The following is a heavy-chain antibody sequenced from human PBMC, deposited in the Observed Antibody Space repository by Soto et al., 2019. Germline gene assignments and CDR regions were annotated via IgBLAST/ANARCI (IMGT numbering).Heavy chain of an antibody. CDR1: GGSISSSSYY. V-gene: IGHV4-39*07. Sequence: SETLSLTCTVSGGSISSSSYYWGWIRQPPGKGLEWIGSIYYSGSTYYNPSLKSRVTISVDTSKNQFSLKLSSVTAADTAVYYCARASGGSSSPDDAFDIWGQGTMVTVSS. CDR2: IYYSGST. D-gene: IGHD6-6*01. CDR3: ARASGGSSSPDDAFDI. J-gene: IGHJ3*02.